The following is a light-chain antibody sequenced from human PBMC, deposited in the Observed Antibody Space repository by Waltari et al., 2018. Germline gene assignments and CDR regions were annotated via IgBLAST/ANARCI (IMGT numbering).Light chain of an antibody. CDR2: DAS. J-gene: IGKJ2*01. V-gene: IGKV3-15*01. CDR1: QSVSTN. CDR3: QQYNNWPPYI. Sequence: ETVMTQSPTTLSLTPGERATLSCRASQSVSTNLAWYQQRRDQAPRRLIYDASIRATGVPARFSGRGAWTEFTLPISSLQSDDFAVYYCQQYNNWPPYIFGQGSQLEI.